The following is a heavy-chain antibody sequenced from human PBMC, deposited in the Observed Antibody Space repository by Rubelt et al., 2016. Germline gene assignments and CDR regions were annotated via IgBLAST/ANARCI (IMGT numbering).Heavy chain of an antibody. J-gene: IGHJ4*02. CDR2: IYYSGST. V-gene: IGHV4-39*01. CDR3: ASLPIASACFDS. Sequence: QVQLQESGPGLVKPSETLSLTCTVSGGSISSSSYYWGWIRQPPGKGLEWIGSIYYSGSTSYNPSLKSRVTIPVDTSKNQFSCKLSSVTAADTAVYYCASLPIASACFDSWGQGTLVSVSS. CDR1: GGSISSSSYY. D-gene: IGHD6-13*01.